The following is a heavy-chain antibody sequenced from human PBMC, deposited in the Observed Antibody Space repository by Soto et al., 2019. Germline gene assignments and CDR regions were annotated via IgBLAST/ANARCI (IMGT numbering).Heavy chain of an antibody. J-gene: IGHJ4*02. CDR3: ARVSSYDYGDYEVFYFDY. CDR1: GGSISSYY. V-gene: IGHV4-59*01. Sequence: PSETLSLTCTVSGGSISSYYWSCIRQPPGKGLEWIGYIYYSGSTNYNPSLKSRVTISVDTSKNQFSLKLSSVTAADTAVYYCARVSSYDYGDYEVFYFDYWGQGTLVTVSS. D-gene: IGHD4-17*01. CDR2: IYYSGST.